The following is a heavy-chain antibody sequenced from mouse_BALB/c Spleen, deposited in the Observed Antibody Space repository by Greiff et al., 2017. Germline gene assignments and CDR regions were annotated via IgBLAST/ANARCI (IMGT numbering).Heavy chain of an antibody. J-gene: IGHJ1*01. V-gene: IGHV1-18*01. CDR2: INPNYGGT. D-gene: IGHD4-1*01. CDR1: GYTFTDYT. CDR3: ARRGAGTGWYFDV. Sequence: VQLQHSGPELVKPGASVKISCKTSGYTFTDYTMHWVKQSHGKSLEWIGGINPNYGGTSYNQKFKGKATLTVDTSSSTAYMELRSVTSEDSAVYNCARRGAGTGWYFDVWGAGTTVTVSS.